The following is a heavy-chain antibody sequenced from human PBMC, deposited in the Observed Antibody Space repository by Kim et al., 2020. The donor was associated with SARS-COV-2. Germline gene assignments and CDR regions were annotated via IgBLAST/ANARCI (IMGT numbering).Heavy chain of an antibody. D-gene: IGHD4-17*01. CDR3: TTDLMTTVTYDAFDI. V-gene: IGHV3-15*01. Sequence: APVKGRFTISRDDSKNTLYLQMNSLKTEDTAVYYCTTDLMTTVTYDAFDIWGQGTMVTVSS. J-gene: IGHJ3*02.